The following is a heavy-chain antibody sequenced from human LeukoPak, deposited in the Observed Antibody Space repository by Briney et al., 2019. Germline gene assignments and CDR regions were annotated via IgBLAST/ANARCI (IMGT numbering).Heavy chain of an antibody. CDR3: ARVRDYGGKGTEYFQH. CDR1: GLIFSIYW. D-gene: IGHD4-23*01. CDR2: KKQDGSET. V-gene: IGHV3-7*04. Sequence: GGSLRLSCAGSGLIFSIYWLRWVRQAPRKGMEWVANKKQDGSETYYVDAAKSRYTISRDNAKNSLYLRMNSLRAEDTAVYYCARVRDYGGKGTEYFQHWGQGTLVTVSS. J-gene: IGHJ1*01.